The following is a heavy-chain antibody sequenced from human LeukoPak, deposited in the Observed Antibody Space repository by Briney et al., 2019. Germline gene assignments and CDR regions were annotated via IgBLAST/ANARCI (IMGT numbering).Heavy chain of an antibody. CDR2: IYYSGST. J-gene: IGHJ2*01. CDR1: GGSISSGDYY. D-gene: IGHD4-17*01. Sequence: SETLSLTCTVSGGSISSGDYYWSWIRQPPGKGLEWIGYIYYSGSTYYNPSLKSRVTISVDTSKNQFSLKLSSVTAADTAVYYCARGPTVTTLVWYFDLWGRGTLVTVSS. CDR3: ARGPTVTTLVWYFDL. V-gene: IGHV4-61*08.